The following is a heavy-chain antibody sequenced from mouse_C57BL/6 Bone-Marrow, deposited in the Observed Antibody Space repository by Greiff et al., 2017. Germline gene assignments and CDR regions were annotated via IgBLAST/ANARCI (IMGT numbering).Heavy chain of an antibody. V-gene: IGHV1-81*01. CDR2: IYPRSGNT. J-gene: IGHJ2*01. CDR3: AKTTVVATDFDY. CDR1: GYTFTSYG. Sequence: MQLQQSGAELARPGASVKLSCKASGYTFTSYGISWVKQRTGQGLEWIGEIYPRSGNTYYNEKFKGKATLTADKSPSTAYMELRSLTSEDSAVYFCAKTTVVATDFDYWGQGTTLTVSS. D-gene: IGHD1-1*01.